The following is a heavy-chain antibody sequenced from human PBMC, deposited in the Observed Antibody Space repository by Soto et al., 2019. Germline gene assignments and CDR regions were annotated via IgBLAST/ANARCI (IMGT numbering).Heavy chain of an antibody. CDR3: AKDQLVVRGVPDY. CDR2: ISGSGGST. D-gene: IGHD3-10*01. CDR1: GFTFSTYA. V-gene: IGHV3-23*01. Sequence: GGSLRLSCAASGFTFSTYAMSWVRQAPGKGLGWVSVISGSGGSTYYADSVKGRFTSSRDNSKNTLYLQMNSLRAEDTAVYYCAKDQLVVRGVPDYWGQGTLVTVSS. J-gene: IGHJ4*02.